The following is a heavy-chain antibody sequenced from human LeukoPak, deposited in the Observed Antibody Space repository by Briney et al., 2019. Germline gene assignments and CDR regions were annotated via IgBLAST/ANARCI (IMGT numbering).Heavy chain of an antibody. V-gene: IGHV3-23*01. CDR3: AKDPGNDYVWGSY. Sequence: PGRSLRLSCAASGFTFSSYARSWVRQAPGKGLEWVSAISGSGGSTYYADSVRGRFTISRDNSKNTLYLQMNSLRAEDTAVYYCAKDPGNDYVWGSYWGQGTMVTVSS. CDR2: ISGSGGST. D-gene: IGHD3-16*01. J-gene: IGHJ3*01. CDR1: GFTFSSYA.